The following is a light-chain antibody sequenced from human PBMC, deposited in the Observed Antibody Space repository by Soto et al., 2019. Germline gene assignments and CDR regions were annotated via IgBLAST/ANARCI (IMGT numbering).Light chain of an antibody. J-gene: IGKJ4*01. CDR3: QQFSSYPLT. V-gene: IGKV3-20*01. CDR2: DAS. CDR1: QNVGGY. Sequence: IVLTKSPVTLSLSQWERFTLSCRASQNVGGYLAWYQQKPGQAPRLLIYDASSRATGIPDRFSGGGSGTDYTLTISRLEPEDVAVYYCQQFSSYPLTFGGGTNVDI.